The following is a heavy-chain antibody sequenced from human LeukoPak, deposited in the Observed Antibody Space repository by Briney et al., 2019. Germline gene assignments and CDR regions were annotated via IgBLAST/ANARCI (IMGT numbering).Heavy chain of an antibody. V-gene: IGHV4-34*01. Sequence: SETLSLTCAVYGGSFSGYYWSWIRQPPGKGLKWIGEINHSGSTNYNPSLKSRVTISVDTSKNQFSLKLSSVTAADTAVYYCASLGNHYITMIVEDFDYWGQGTLVTVSS. D-gene: IGHD3-22*01. CDR2: INHSGST. CDR3: ASLGNHYITMIVEDFDY. J-gene: IGHJ4*02. CDR1: GGSFSGYY.